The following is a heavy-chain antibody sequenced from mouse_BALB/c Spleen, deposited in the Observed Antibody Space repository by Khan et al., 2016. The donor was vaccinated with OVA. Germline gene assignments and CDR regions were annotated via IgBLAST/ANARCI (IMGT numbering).Heavy chain of an antibody. CDR3: ATQGSTYTWFAY. CDR1: GYTFTSYV. V-gene: IGHV1S136*01. Sequence: EVQLQESGPELLKPGASVKMSCKASGYTFTSYVMHWVKQKPGQGLEWIGYIYPFNDDSKYSEKFKDKATLTSDTSSNTAYMELSSLTSEDSVVYYCATQGSTYTWFAYWGQGTLVTVSA. D-gene: IGHD1-1*01. J-gene: IGHJ3*01. CDR2: IYPFNDDS.